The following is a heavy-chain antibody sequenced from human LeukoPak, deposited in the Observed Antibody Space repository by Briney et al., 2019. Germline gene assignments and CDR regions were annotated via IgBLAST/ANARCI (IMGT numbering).Heavy chain of an antibody. CDR1: GGTFSSYA. CDR3: ARGRGYCSGGSCYQIASYYFDY. J-gene: IGHJ4*02. D-gene: IGHD2-15*01. Sequence: SVKVSFKASGGTFSSYAISWVRQAPGQGLEWMGGIIPIFGTANYAQKFQGRVTITADESTSTAYMELSSLRSEDTAVYYCARGRGYCSGGSCYQIASYYFDYWGQGTLVTVSS. V-gene: IGHV1-69*13. CDR2: IIPIFGTA.